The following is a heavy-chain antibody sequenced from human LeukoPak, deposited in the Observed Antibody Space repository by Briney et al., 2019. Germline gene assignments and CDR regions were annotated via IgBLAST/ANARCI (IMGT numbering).Heavy chain of an antibody. CDR1: GFTFSTYW. V-gene: IGHV3-74*01. D-gene: IGHD3-22*01. CDR2: INSDGSST. CDR3: ARGFLIDSSGSVD. Sequence: GGSLRLSCAASGFTFSTYWMHWVRQAPGKGLVWVSRINSDGSSTSYADSVKGRFTISRDNAKNTLYLQMNSLRAEDTAVYYCARGFLIDSSGSVDWGQGALVTVSS. J-gene: IGHJ4*02.